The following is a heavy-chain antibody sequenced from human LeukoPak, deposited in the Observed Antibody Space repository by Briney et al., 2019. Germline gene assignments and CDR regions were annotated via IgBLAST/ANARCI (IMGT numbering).Heavy chain of an antibody. CDR1: GFTFDDYA. CDR2: ISRNSGSI. J-gene: IGHJ4*02. CDR3: AKAEGFFGGYYDH. D-gene: IGHD4-23*01. Sequence: PGGSLRLSCAASGFTFDDYAMHWVRQAPGKGLEWVSGISRNSGSIDYADSVKGRFTISRDNAKNSLYLQMNSLRAEDTAFYYCAKAEGFFGGYYDHWGQGTLVTVSS. V-gene: IGHV3-9*01.